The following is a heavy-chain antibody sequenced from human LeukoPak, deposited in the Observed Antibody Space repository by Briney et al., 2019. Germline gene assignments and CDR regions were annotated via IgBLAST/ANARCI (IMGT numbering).Heavy chain of an antibody. D-gene: IGHD2-21*02. CDR1: GFTFSSYD. V-gene: IGHV3-13*01. CDR3: ASSPYCGGDCYFDY. J-gene: IGHJ4*02. CDR2: IGTAGDT. Sequence: GGSLRLSCAASGFTFSSYDMHWVRQATGKGLEWVSAIGTAGDTYYPGSVKGRFTISRENAKNSLYLQMNSLRAGDTAVYYCASSPYCGGDCYFDYWGQGTLVTVSS.